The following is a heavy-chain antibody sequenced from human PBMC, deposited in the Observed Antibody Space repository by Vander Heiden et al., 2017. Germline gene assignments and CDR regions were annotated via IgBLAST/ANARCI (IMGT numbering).Heavy chain of an antibody. D-gene: IGHD2-2*01. V-gene: IGHV1-2*02. CDR3: ASAYCSSTSCYGGPFDY. CDR2: INPNSGGT. CDR1: GYTFTGYS. J-gene: IGHJ4*02. Sequence: QVQLVQSGAEVKKPGASVKVSCKASGYTFTGYSMHWVRKAPGQGLEWMGWINPNSGGTNYAQKFQGRVTMTRDTSISTAYMELSRLRSDDTAVYYCASAYCSSTSCYGGPFDYWGQGNLVTVSS.